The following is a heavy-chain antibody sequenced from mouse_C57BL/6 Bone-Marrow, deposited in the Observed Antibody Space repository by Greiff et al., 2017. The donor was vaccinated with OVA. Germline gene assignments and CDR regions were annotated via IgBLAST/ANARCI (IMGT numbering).Heavy chain of an antibody. CDR1: GYSFTGYY. Sequence: EVKLVESGPELVKPGASVKISCKASGYSFTGYYMHWVKQSHGNILDWIGYIYPYNGVSSYNQKFKGKATLTVDKSSSTAYMELRSLTSESSAVSYCSSNLLQAWFAYWGPGTLVTVSA. V-gene: IGHV1-31*01. D-gene: IGHD2-10*01. CDR2: IYPYNGVS. J-gene: IGHJ3*01. CDR3: SSNLLQAWFAY.